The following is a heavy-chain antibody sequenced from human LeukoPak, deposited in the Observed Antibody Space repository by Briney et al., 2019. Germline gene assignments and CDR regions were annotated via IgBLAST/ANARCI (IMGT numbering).Heavy chain of an antibody. D-gene: IGHD2/OR15-2a*01. V-gene: IGHV4-59*02. Sequence: SETLSLTCSVSGGPVSSYYWSWIRQPPGKGLEWIGYIEYSVRTNYNPSLKSRVTISVDTSKNQFSLKLSSVTAADTAVYFCARDAEFCTSFDCLRWFDPWGQGTLVTVSS. J-gene: IGHJ5*02. CDR2: IEYSVRT. CDR1: GGPVSSYY. CDR3: ARDAEFCTSFDCLRWFDP.